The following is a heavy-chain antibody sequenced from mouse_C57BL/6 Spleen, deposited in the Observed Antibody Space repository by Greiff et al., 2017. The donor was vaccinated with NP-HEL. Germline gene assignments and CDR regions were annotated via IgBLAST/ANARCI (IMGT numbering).Heavy chain of an antibody. V-gene: IGHV1-15*01. CDR2: IDPETGGT. CDR3: RYLYHRSLHARPSHL. Sequence: QVQLQQSGAELVRPGASVTLSCKASGYTCPDYEMNWVKQTPVHGLEWIGAIDPETGGTAYNQKFKGKAILTADKSSSTAYMELRSLTSEDSAVYYCRYLYHRSLHARPSHLWGTGTPVTVSS. CDR1: GYTCPDYE. J-gene: IGHJ1*03. D-gene: IGHD1-1*01.